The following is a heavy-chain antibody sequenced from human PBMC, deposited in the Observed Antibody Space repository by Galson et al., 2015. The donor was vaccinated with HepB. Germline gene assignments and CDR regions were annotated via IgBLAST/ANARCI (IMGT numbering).Heavy chain of an antibody. CDR3: ARDGSSWEMDAFDI. CDR2: IYSGGST. Sequence: SLRLSCAASGFTVSSNYMSWVRQAPGKGLEWVSVIYSGGSTYYADSVKGRFTISRDNSKNTLYLQMNSLRAEDTAVYYCARDGSSWEMDAFDIWGQGTMVTVSS. V-gene: IGHV3-66*02. D-gene: IGHD6-13*01. J-gene: IGHJ3*02. CDR1: GFTVSSNY.